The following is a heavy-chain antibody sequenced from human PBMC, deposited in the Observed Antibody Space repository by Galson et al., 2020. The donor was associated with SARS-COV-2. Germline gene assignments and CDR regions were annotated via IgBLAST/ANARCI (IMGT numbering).Heavy chain of an antibody. D-gene: IGHD2-15*01. CDR2: IYTSGST. CDR1: CGSISSYY. CDR3: AREVDCSGGSCYSYYYGMDV. V-gene: IGHV4-4*07. Sequence: ETSETLSLTCTVSCGSISSYYWSWIRQPAGKGLEWIGRIYTSGSTNYNPSLKSRVTMSVDTSKNQFSLKLSSVTAADTAVYYCAREVDCSGGSCYSYYYGMDVWGQGTTVTVAS. J-gene: IGHJ6*02.